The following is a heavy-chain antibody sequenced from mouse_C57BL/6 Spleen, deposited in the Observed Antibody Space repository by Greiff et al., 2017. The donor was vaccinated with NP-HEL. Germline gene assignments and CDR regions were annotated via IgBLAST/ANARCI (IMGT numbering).Heavy chain of an antibody. D-gene: IGHD2-4*01. Sequence: VQLQQSGAELVKPGASVKISCKASGYAFSSYWMNWVKQRPGKGLEWIGQIYPGDGDTNYNGKFKGKATLTADKSSSTAYMQLSSLTSEDSAVYFCASGDYDEGAWFAYWGQGTLVTVSA. CDR2: IYPGDGDT. V-gene: IGHV1-80*01. J-gene: IGHJ3*01. CDR3: ASGDYDEGAWFAY. CDR1: GYAFSSYW.